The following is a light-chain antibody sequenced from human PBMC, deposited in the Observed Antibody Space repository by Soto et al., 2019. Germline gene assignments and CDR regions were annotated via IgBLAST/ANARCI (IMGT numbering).Light chain of an antibody. J-gene: IGLJ7*01. CDR1: SGSVSTNYY. V-gene: IGLV8-61*01. CDR3: VLYMGGGISV. Sequence: QAVVTQEPSFSVSPGGTVTLTCGLSSGSVSTNYYPSWYQQTPGQAPRTLIYSTNIRSSGVPDRFSGSILGNKAALTIAGAHADDESDYYCVLYMGGGISVFGGGTQLTVL. CDR2: STN.